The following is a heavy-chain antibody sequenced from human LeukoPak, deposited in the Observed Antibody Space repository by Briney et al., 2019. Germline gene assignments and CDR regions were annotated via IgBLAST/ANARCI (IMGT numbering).Heavy chain of an antibody. J-gene: IGHJ3*02. CDR2: IYHSGST. Sequence: PSETLSLTCTVSGYSISSGYYWGWIRQPPGKGLEWIGSIYHSGSTYYNPSLKSRVTISVDTSKNQFSLKLSSVTAADTAVYYCARDLPGLWSGSWDIWGQGTMVTVSS. CDR3: ARDLPGLWSGSWDI. D-gene: IGHD3-3*01. CDR1: GYSISSGYY. V-gene: IGHV4-38-2*02.